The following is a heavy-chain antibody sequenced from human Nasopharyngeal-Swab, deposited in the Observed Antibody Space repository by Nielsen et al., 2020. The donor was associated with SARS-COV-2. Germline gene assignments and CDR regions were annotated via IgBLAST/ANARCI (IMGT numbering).Heavy chain of an antibody. J-gene: IGHJ1*01. V-gene: IGHV3-11*04. Sequence: GGSLRLSCAASGFTFSDYYMSWIRQAPGKGLEWVSYISSSGSTIYYADSVKGRFTISRDNAKNSLYLQMNSLRAEDTAVYYCARDSLPWPVPEYFQHWGQGTLVTVSS. CDR2: ISSSGSTI. CDR3: ARDSLPWPVPEYFQH. CDR1: GFTFSDYY. D-gene: IGHD6-19*01.